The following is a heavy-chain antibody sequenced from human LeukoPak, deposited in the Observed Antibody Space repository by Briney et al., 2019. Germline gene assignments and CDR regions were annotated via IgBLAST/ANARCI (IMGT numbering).Heavy chain of an antibody. CDR3: ARGRRLGLITMIVEDY. CDR2: INHSGST. CDR1: GGSFSGYY. D-gene: IGHD3-22*01. V-gene: IGHV4-34*01. J-gene: IGHJ4*02. Sequence: PSETLSLTCAVYGGSFSGYYWSWIRQPPGKGLEWIGEINHSGSTNYNPSLKSRVTISVDTSKNQFSLKLSSVTAADTAVYYCARGRRLGLITMIVEDYWGQGTLVTVSS.